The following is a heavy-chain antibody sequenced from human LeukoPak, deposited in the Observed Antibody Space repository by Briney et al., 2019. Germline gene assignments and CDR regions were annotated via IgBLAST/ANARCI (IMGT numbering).Heavy chain of an antibody. CDR3: ARSIFGVVIMFDP. CDR2: IYYSGST. CDR1: GGSSSSGDYY. J-gene: IGHJ5*02. V-gene: IGHV4-30-4*01. Sequence: SETLSLTCTVSGGSSSSGDYYWSWIRQPPGKGLEWIGYIYYSGSTYYNPSLKSRVTISVDTSKNQFSLKLSSVTAADTAVYYCARSIFGVVIMFDPWGQGTLVTVSS. D-gene: IGHD3-3*01.